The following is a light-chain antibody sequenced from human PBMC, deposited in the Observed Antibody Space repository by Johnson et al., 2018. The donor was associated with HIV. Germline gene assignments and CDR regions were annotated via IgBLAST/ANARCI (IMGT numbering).Light chain of an antibody. V-gene: IGLV1-51*02. CDR1: SSNIGSNY. J-gene: IGLJ1*01. CDR3: LAWDSSMTDGGV. Sequence: QSVLTQPPSVSAAPGQKVTISCSGSSSNIGSNYVSWYQLLPGTAPKLLIYENNQRPSGVPDRFSGSKSGASASLAISGLQAEDEAEYYCLAWDSSMTDGGVFGTGTKVTVL. CDR2: ENN.